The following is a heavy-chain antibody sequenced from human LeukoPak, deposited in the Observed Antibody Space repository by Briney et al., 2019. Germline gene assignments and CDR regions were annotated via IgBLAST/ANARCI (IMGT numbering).Heavy chain of an antibody. Sequence: GGSLRLSCEASGFTFSTFAMIWVRQPPGKGLEWVSSIFPSGGEIHYADSVWGRFTISRDNSKSTLSLQMNSLRAEDTAIYYCATYRQVLLPFESWGQGTLVTVSS. V-gene: IGHV3-23*01. CDR3: ATYRQVLLPFES. CDR2: IFPSGGEI. J-gene: IGHJ4*02. D-gene: IGHD2/OR15-2a*01. CDR1: GFTFSTFA.